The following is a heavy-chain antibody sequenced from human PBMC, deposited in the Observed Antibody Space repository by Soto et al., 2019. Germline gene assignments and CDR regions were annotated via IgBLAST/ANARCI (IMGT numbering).Heavy chain of an antibody. CDR1: GFTFSSYW. D-gene: IGHD6-13*01. CDR3: ARDSLQQLIMGDDAFDI. J-gene: IGHJ3*02. V-gene: IGHV3-7*01. CDR2: IKQDGSEK. Sequence: EVQLVESGGGLVQPGGSLRLSCAASGFTFSSYWMSWVRQAPGKGLEWVANIKQDGSEKYYVDSVKGRFTISRDNAKNSLYLQMNSLRAEDTAVYYCARDSLQQLIMGDDAFDIWGQGTMVTVSS.